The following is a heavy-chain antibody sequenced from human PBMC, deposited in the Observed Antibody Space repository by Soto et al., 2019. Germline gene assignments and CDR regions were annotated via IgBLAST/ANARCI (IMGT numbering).Heavy chain of an antibody. V-gene: IGHV4-39*01. J-gene: IGHJ5*02. CDR1: GGSISSNSYF. D-gene: IGHD5-18*01. CDR3: ARRGPNNSYGYDHRLDP. Sequence: QLQLQESGPGLMKPSETLSLTCSVSGGSISSNSYFWDWIRQSPGKGLEWIGSVHFRGSTYYNPSLKSRDTISVDTSKNQFSLQLTSVTAADRAVYYCARRGPNNSYGYDHRLDPWGQGTLVTVSS. CDR2: VHFRGST.